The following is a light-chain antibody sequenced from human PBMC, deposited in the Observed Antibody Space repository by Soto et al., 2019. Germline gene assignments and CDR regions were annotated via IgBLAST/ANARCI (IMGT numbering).Light chain of an antibody. CDR1: QTIDNC. V-gene: IGKV1-5*01. Sequence: IQMTQSPSTLSASVGDRVTITCRASQTIDNCLAWYRQKPGKAPNLLIYDASILQSGVPSRFSGSGSGTEFTLTINSLQPDDFATYYCQQYSNYSPWTFGQGTKVEIK. CDR2: DAS. CDR3: QQYSNYSPWT. J-gene: IGKJ1*01.